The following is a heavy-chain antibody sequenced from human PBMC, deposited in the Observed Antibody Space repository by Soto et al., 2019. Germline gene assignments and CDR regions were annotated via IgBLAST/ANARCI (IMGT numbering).Heavy chain of an antibody. CDR1: GFTFSSYS. V-gene: IGHV3-48*02. D-gene: IGHD2-8*01. Sequence: PGGSLRLSCAASGFTFSSYSMNWVRQAPGKGLEWVSYISSSSSTIYYADSVKGRFTISRDNAKNSLYLQMNSLRDEDTATYFCVSWVSAHFDYWGHGTPVTVSS. CDR2: ISSSSSTI. J-gene: IGHJ4*01. CDR3: VSWVSAHFDY.